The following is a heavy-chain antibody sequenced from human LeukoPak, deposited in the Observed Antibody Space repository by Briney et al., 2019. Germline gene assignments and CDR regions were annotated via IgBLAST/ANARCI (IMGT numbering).Heavy chain of an antibody. Sequence: PSETLSLTCTVSGDSISSYYWSWIRQPPGKGLEWMGYINYSGNTNYNPSLKSRVTISVDTSKNQFFLRLTSVTAADTAVYYCAREGRQDYVYFDCWGQGTLVTVSS. CDR1: GDSISSYY. J-gene: IGHJ4*02. CDR3: AREGRQDYVYFDC. V-gene: IGHV4-59*01. CDR2: INYSGNT. D-gene: IGHD4-17*01.